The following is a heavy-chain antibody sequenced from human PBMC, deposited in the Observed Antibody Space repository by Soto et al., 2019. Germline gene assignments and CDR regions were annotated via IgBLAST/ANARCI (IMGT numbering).Heavy chain of an antibody. J-gene: IGHJ6*03. Sequence: ASVKVSCKASGYTFTSYGISWVRQAPGQGLEWMGWISAYNGNTNYAQKLQGRVTMTTDTSTSTAYMELRSLRSDDTAVYYCARTPHLRTPDYGGPKNYYYYYMDVWGKGTTVTVSS. V-gene: IGHV1-18*01. D-gene: IGHD4-17*01. CDR3: ARTPHLRTPDYGGPKNYYYYYMDV. CDR1: GYTFTSYG. CDR2: ISAYNGNT.